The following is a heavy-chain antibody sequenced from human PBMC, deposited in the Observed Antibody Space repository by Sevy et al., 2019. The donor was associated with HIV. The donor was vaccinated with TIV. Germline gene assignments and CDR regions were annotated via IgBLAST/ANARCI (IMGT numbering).Heavy chain of an antibody. Sequence: GGSLRLSCAVSGFSFDSYGMTWVRQAPGKGLEGVSAISGSGTRTYYADSMKGRFIISRDNSKNTLDHQMNSLRAEDMASYYWGKGGGGHYDPDEIAYYFYYYNMDVWGKGTTVTVSS. D-gene: IGHD3-22*01. CDR2: ISGSGTRT. CDR3: GKGGGGHYDPDEIAYYFYYYNMDV. V-gene: IGHV3-23*01. J-gene: IGHJ6*03. CDR1: GFSFDSYG.